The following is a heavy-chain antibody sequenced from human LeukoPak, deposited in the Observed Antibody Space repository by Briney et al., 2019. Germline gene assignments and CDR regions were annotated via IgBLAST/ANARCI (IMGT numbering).Heavy chain of an antibody. J-gene: IGHJ4*02. CDR3: ARLRLSSSAVKV. Sequence: SETLSLTCAVPGYSISSGYYWGWIRQPPGKGLEWIGSIYHSGSTYYNPSLKSRVTISVDTSKNQFSLKLSSVTAADTAVYYCARLRLSSSAVKVWGQGTLVTVSS. D-gene: IGHD3-22*01. CDR1: GYSISSGYY. CDR2: IYHSGST. V-gene: IGHV4-38-2*01.